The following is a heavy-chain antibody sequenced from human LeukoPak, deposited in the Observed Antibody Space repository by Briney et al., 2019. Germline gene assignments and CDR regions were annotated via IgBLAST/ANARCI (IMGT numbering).Heavy chain of an antibody. CDR2: IYHSGST. D-gene: IGHD3-10*01. Sequence: SETLSLTCTVSGGSISSSSYYWGWIRQPPGKGLEWIGSIYHSGSTYYNPSLKSRVTISVDTSKNQFSLKLSSVTAADTAVYYCARRWYYGSGSLPTPFDYWGQGTLVTVSS. CDR1: GGSISSSSYY. J-gene: IGHJ4*02. CDR3: ARRWYYGSGSLPTPFDY. V-gene: IGHV4-39*01.